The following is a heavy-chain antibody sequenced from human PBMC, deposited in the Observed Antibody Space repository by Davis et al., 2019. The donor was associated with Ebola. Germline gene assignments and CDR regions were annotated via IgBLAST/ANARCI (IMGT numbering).Heavy chain of an antibody. CDR2: ISSGSYYI. V-gene: IGHV3-21*04. CDR1: GFTFSSYS. J-gene: IGHJ4*02. Sequence: GEPLKISCAASGFTFSSYSMNWVRQAPGKGLEWLSSISSGSYYIYYADSLKGRFTISRDNTKNSLFLQMNSLRAEDTAVYYCAKGGVVVAAPSDYWGQGTLVTVSS. D-gene: IGHD2-15*01. CDR3: AKGGVVVAAPSDY.